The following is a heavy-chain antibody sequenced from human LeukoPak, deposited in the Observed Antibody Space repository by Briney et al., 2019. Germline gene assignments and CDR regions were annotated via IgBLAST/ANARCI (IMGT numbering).Heavy chain of an antibody. CDR3: ATHACSGGPVAGYYYGMDV. V-gene: IGHV5-51*01. D-gene: IGHD2-15*01. Sequence: GESLKISCKGSGYSFTSYWIGWMRQMPGKGLEWMGIIYPGDSDTRYSPSFQGQVTISADKSISTAYLQWSSLKASDTAMYYCATHACSGGPVAGYYYGMDVWGQGTTVTVSS. CDR1: GYSFTSYW. CDR2: IYPGDSDT. J-gene: IGHJ6*02.